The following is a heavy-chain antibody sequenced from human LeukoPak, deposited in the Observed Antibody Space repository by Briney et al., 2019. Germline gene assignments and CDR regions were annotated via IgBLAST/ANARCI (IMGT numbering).Heavy chain of an antibody. D-gene: IGHD4-11*01. CDR1: GGSISSYY. Sequence: SETLSLTCTVSGGSISSYYWSWIRQPPGKGLEWIGYIYYSGSTNYNPSLKSRVTISVDTSKNQFSLKLSSVTAADTAVYYCARGTDDYSDALDIWGQGTMVTVSS. V-gene: IGHV4-59*01. CDR2: IYYSGST. CDR3: ARGTDDYSDALDI. J-gene: IGHJ3*02.